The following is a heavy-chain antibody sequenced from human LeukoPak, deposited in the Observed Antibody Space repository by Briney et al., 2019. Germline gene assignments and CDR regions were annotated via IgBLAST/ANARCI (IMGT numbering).Heavy chain of an antibody. CDR2: IKTDGRDT. V-gene: IGHV3-74*01. Sequence: GGSLRLSCAASGFTFSDYWMHWVRQAPGKGLVWVSRIKTDGRDTNYADSVKGRFTISRDNSKNTLYLQMNSLRAEDTAVYYCAKAGYDYVWGSYRFDYWGQGTLVTVSS. J-gene: IGHJ4*02. D-gene: IGHD3-16*02. CDR1: GFTFSDYW. CDR3: AKAGYDYVWGSYRFDY.